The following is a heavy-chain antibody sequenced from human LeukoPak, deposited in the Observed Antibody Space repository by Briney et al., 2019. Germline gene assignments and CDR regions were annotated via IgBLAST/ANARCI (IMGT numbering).Heavy chain of an antibody. D-gene: IGHD6-19*01. CDR2: INHRGST. J-gene: IGHJ4*02. Sequence: PSETLSLTCAVYGGSFSGYYWSWIRQPSGKGLEWIGEINHRGSTNYNPSLKSRVTISVDTSKNQFSLKLSSVTAADTAVYYCAGKAVAGPYFDYWGQGTLVTVSS. V-gene: IGHV4-34*01. CDR3: AGKAVAGPYFDY. CDR1: GGSFSGYY.